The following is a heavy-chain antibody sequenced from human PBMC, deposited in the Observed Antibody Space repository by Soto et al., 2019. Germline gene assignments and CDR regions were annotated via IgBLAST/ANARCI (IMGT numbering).Heavy chain of an antibody. Sequence: ASVKVSCKASGYTFTGYYMHWVRQAPGQGLEWMGWINPNSGGTNYAQKFQGRVTMTRDTSISTAYMELSRLRSDDTAVYYCARPIKTRGYSYGPLDYWGQGPLVNVSS. J-gene: IGHJ4*02. CDR2: INPNSGGT. D-gene: IGHD5-18*01. CDR1: GYTFTGYY. V-gene: IGHV1-2*02. CDR3: ARPIKTRGYSYGPLDY.